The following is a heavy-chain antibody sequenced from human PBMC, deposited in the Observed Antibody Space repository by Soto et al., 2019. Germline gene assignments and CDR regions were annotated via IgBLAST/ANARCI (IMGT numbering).Heavy chain of an antibody. CDR1: GFRFADYT. CDR3: AKGAISGTLNCFDP. V-gene: IGHV3-9*01. CDR2: LTWNSESI. D-gene: IGHD6-13*01. Sequence: GGSLRLSCAASGFRFADYTMHWVRQAPGKGLEWVSGLTWNSESIAYADSVKGRFTISRDNAKNSLYLQMNSLRAEDTAFYFCAKGAISGTLNCFDPWRQRTLVTVSS. J-gene: IGHJ5*02.